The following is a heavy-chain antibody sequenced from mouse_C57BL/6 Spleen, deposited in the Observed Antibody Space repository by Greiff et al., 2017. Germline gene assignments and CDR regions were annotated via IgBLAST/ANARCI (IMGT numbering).Heavy chain of an antibody. J-gene: IGHJ3*01. V-gene: IGHV1-22*01. CDR2: INPNNGGT. D-gene: IGHD2-3*01. CDR1: GYTFTDYN. Sequence: EVQLQQSGPELVKPGASVKMSCKASGYTFTDYNMHWVKQSHGKSLEWIGYINPNNGGTSYNQKFKGKAPLTVNKSSSTAYMELRSLTSEDSAVYYCARGLYDGYFWFAYWGQGTLVTVSA. CDR3: ARGLYDGYFWFAY.